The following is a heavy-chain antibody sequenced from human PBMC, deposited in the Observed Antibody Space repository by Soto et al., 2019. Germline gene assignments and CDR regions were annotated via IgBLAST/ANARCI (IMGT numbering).Heavy chain of an antibody. D-gene: IGHD3-16*01. J-gene: IGHJ4*02. CDR2: IWYDGSNK. CDR1: GFTFSSYG. V-gene: IGHV3-33*01. CDR3: ARGVGPLGLPLGELFFSAPTFDS. Sequence: PGGSLRLSCAASGFTFSSYGMHWVRQAPGKGLEWVAVIWYDGSNKYYADSVKGRFTISRDNSKNTLYLQMNSLRVEDTAVYYCARGVGPLGLPLGELFFSAPTFDSWGKGTRVTVSS.